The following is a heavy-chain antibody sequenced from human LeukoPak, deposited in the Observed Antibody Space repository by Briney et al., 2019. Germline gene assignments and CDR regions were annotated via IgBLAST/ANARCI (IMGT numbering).Heavy chain of an antibody. J-gene: IGHJ6*02. CDR2: IYYSGST. Sequence: SETLSLTCTVSGGSISSYYWSWIRHPPGKGLEWIGYIYYSGSTNYNPSLKSRVTISVDTSKNQFSLKLSSVTAADTAVYYCARVRQYCSGGSCFYYYYGMDVWGQGTTVTVSS. CDR3: ARVRQYCSGGSCFYYYYGMDV. V-gene: IGHV4-59*01. D-gene: IGHD2-15*01. CDR1: GGSISSYY.